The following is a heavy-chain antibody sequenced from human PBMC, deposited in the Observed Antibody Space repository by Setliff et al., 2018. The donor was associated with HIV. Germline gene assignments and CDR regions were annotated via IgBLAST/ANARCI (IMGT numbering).Heavy chain of an antibody. Sequence: GGSLRLSCAASGFSFSSYSMNWVRQAPGKGLEWVSSTSSSGDYIHTADSLKGRFTISRDNAKNLLYLQMNSLRVEDTAVYYCAKTLPTLYPPHDYYFAMDVWGQGTTVTVSS. V-gene: IGHV3-21*06. J-gene: IGHJ6*02. CDR2: TSSSGDYI. D-gene: IGHD2-15*01. CDR3: AKTLPTLYPPHDYYFAMDV. CDR1: GFSFSSYS.